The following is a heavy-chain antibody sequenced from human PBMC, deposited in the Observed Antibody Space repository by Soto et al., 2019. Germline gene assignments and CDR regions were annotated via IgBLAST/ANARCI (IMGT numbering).Heavy chain of an antibody. V-gene: IGHV4-34*01. D-gene: IGHD6-13*01. CDR2: INHSGST. CDR3: ARVKAAAGTGGAFDY. J-gene: IGHJ4*02. CDR1: GGSFSGYY. Sequence: QVQLQQWGAGLLKPSETLSLTCAVYGGSFSGYYWRWIRQPPGKGLEWIGEINHSGSTNYNPSLKSRVTISVDTSKNQFSLKLSSVTAADTAVYYCARVKAAAGTGGAFDYWGQGTLVTVSS.